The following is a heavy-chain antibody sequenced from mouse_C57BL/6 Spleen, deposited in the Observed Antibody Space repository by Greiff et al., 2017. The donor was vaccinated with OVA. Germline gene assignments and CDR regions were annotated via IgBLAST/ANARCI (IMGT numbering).Heavy chain of an antibody. V-gene: IGHV2-5*01. CDR1: GFSLTSYG. CDR2: IWRGGST. D-gene: IGHD6-1*01. CDR3: AKNPLCDDWYFDV. J-gene: IGHJ1*03. Sequence: VQLQESGPGLVQPSQSLSITCTVSGFSLTSYGVHWVRQSPGKGLEWLGVIWRGGSTDYNAAFMSRLSITKDNSKSQVFFKMNSLQADDTAIYDCAKNPLCDDWYFDVWGTGTTVTVSS.